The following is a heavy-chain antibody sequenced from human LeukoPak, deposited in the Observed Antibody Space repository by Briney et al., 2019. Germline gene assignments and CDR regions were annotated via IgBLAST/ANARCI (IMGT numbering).Heavy chain of an antibody. CDR2: IYYSGST. D-gene: IGHD6-19*01. V-gene: IGHV4-39*01. CDR3: ARIAVAGTDTHPGVHY. CDR1: GGSISSSSYY. Sequence: SETLSLTCTVSGGSISSSSYYWGWIRQPPGKGLEWIGSIYYSGSTYYNPSLKSRVTISVDTSKNQFSLKLSSVTAADTAVYYCARIAVAGTDTHPGVHYWGQGTLATVSS. J-gene: IGHJ4*02.